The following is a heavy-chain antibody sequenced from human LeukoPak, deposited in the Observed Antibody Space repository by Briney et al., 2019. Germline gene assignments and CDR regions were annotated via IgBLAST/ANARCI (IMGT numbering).Heavy chain of an antibody. D-gene: IGHD2-2*01. Sequence: ASVKVSCKASGYTFTGYYMHWVRQAPGQGLEWMGRINPNSGGTNYAQKFQGRVTMTRDTSISTAYMELSRLRSDDTAVYYCARGYGWDIVVVPAAYYGMDVWGQGITVTVSS. V-gene: IGHV1-2*06. J-gene: IGHJ6*02. CDR3: ARGYGWDIVVVPAAYYGMDV. CDR1: GYTFTGYY. CDR2: INPNSGGT.